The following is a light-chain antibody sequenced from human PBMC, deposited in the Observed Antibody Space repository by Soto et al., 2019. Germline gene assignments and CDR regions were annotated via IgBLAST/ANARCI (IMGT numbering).Light chain of an antibody. V-gene: IGKV3-11*01. Sequence: IVLTQSPATLSLSPGDRASLSCRASQSVRTYLVWYQQKPGQAPRLLIFDASNRATGIPARFSGSGSGTDFTLTISSLEPEDFEVYYCQHRSVWPYTFGQGTKVEIK. CDR2: DAS. J-gene: IGKJ2*01. CDR1: QSVRTY. CDR3: QHRSVWPYT.